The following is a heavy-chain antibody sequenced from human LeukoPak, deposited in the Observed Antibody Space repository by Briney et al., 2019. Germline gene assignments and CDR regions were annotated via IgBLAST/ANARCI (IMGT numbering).Heavy chain of an antibody. V-gene: IGHV3-23*01. CDR1: GFTFSSYA. J-gene: IGHJ4*02. D-gene: IGHD2-2*01. CDR2: ISGSGGST. Sequence: GGSLRLSCAASGFTFSSYAMSWVRQAPGKGLEWVSGISGSGGSTYYADSVKGRFTISRDNSKSTLYLQMNTLRVEDTAVYYCAKSGNLDRYCSSTSCYRFDYWGQGTLVTVSS. CDR3: AKSGNLDRYCSSTSCYRFDY.